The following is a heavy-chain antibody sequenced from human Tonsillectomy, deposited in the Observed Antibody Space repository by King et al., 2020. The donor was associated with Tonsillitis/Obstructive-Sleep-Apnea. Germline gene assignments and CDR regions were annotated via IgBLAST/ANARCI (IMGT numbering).Heavy chain of an antibody. Sequence: VQLVESGGGLVLPGGSLRLSCSASGFTLTTYWMNWVRQAPGKGLVWVSRINSDESSTSYADSVKGRFTISRDNAKNTLYLQMNSLRAEDTAVYYCARDNGRLTRAYYYYYMDVWGKGTTVTVSS. D-gene: IGHD1-14*01. V-gene: IGHV3-74*01. J-gene: IGHJ6*03. CDR1: GFTLTTYW. CDR2: INSDESST. CDR3: ARDNGRLTRAYYYYYMDV.